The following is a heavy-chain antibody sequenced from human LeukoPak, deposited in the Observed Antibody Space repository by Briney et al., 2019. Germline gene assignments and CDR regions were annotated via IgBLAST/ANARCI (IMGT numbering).Heavy chain of an antibody. J-gene: IGHJ6*02. D-gene: IGHD3-22*01. CDR2: IYYSGST. CDR1: GGSISSYY. V-gene: IGHV4-59*01. CDR3: ARSLNRHHYYDSSGYPYGMDV. Sequence: PSETLSLTCTVSGGSISSYYWSWIRQPPGKGLEWIGYIYYSGSTYYNPSLKSRVTISVDTSKNQFSLKLSSVTAADTAVYYCARSLNRHHYYDSSGYPYGMDVWGQGTTVTVSS.